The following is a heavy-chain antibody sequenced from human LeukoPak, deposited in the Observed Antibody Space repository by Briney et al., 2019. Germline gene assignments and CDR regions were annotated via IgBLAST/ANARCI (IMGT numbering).Heavy chain of an antibody. J-gene: IGHJ3*02. CDR1: GGSISSYY. Sequence: SETLSLTCTVSGGSISSYYWSWIRQPAGRGLEWIGRIYTSGSTNYNPSLKSRVTMSVDTSKNQFSLKLSSVTAADTAVYYCARDADLFDAFDIWGQGTMVTVSS. D-gene: IGHD3-10*02. V-gene: IGHV4-4*07. CDR3: ARDADLFDAFDI. CDR2: IYTSGST.